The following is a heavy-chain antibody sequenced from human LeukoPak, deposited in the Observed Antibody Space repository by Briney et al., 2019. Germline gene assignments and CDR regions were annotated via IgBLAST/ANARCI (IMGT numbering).Heavy chain of an antibody. CDR1: GGSLSSSSYY. D-gene: IGHD2-2*02. V-gene: IGHV4-39*01. CDR3: ARSCRGSSTSCYSTGWFDS. CDR2: IYYSGST. Sequence: SETLSLTCTVSGGSLSSSSYYWGWIRQPPGKGLEWIGSIYYSGSTYYHPSLKSRVTISVDTSKNQFSLKLSSVTAADTAVYYCARSCRGSSTSCYSTGWFDSWGQGTLVTVSS. J-gene: IGHJ5*01.